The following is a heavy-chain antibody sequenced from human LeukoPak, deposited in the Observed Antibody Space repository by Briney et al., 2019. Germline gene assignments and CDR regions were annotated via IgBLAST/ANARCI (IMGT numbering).Heavy chain of an antibody. CDR1: GYIRRTNW. Sequence: GESLNISRTGSGYIRRTNWIGWVRELPAKGLEWTGIIYPGDSDTRYSPSFQGQATISADKSISTPYLQWSSLKASDTAMYYCVRGMWTWALNYYYGMDVWGQGTTVTVSS. D-gene: IGHD2-21*01. CDR3: VRGMWTWALNYYYGMDV. CDR2: IYPGDSDT. J-gene: IGHJ6*02. V-gene: IGHV5-51*01.